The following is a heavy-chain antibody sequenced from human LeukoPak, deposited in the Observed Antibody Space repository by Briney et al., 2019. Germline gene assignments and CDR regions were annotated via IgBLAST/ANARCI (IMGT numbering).Heavy chain of an antibody. D-gene: IGHD6-13*01. CDR2: ISSSGSTI. CDR3: ARDSEAAGMGFLDV. CDR1: GFTFSSYE. Sequence: GGSLRLSCAASGFTFSSYEMNWVRQAPGKGLEWVSYISSSGSTIYYADSVKGRFTISRDNAKNSLYLQMDSLRAEDTAFYYCARDSEAAGMGFLDVWGKGTTVTVSS. J-gene: IGHJ6*04. V-gene: IGHV3-48*03.